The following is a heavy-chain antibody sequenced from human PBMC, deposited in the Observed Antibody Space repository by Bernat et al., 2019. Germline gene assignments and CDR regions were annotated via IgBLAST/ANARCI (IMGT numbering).Heavy chain of an antibody. CDR3: GRDRSEKYSVDY. CDR1: GFTFSSYA. D-gene: IGHD2-15*01. V-gene: IGHV3-30-3*01. J-gene: IGHJ4*02. Sequence: QVLLVESGGGVIQPGRSLRLSCAASGFTFSSYAMHWVRQAPGKGLEWVSFISYEGSTEYYADSVKGRFTISRDNSKNTLYLQMNSLRTEDTAVYYCGRDRSEKYSVDYWGQGTQVAVSS. CDR2: ISYEGSTE.